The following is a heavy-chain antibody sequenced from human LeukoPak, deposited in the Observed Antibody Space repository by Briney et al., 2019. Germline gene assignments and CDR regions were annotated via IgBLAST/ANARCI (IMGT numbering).Heavy chain of an antibody. CDR3: ARVGTTPSLGPNWFDP. V-gene: IGHV4-34*01. Sequence: SETLSLTCAVSGGSFSGYYWSWIRQPPGKGLEWIGEINHSGSTNYNPSLKSRVTISVDTSKNQFSLKLSSVTAADTAVYYCARVGTTPSLGPNWFDPWGQGTLVTVSS. J-gene: IGHJ5*02. CDR1: GGSFSGYY. CDR2: INHSGST. D-gene: IGHD3-16*01.